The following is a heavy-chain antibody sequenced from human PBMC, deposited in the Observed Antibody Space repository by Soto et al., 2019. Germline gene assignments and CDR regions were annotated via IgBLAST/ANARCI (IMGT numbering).Heavy chain of an antibody. Sequence: PGGSLRLSCVASGFNFNNYWMNWVRQVPGKGLEWVANIKQDGSEINYVDSVKGRFTISRDNAKNSLHLQMNSLRAEDTAVYHCVRSSGWTGDFWGHGISVTVSS. V-gene: IGHV3-7*04. CDR2: IKQDGSEI. D-gene: IGHD3-10*01. CDR1: GFNFNNYW. J-gene: IGHJ5*01. CDR3: VRSSGWTGDF.